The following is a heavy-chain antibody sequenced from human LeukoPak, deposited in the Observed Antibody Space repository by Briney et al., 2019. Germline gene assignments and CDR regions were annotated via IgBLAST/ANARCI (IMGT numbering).Heavy chain of an antibody. V-gene: IGHV4-59*01. CDR3: ASVMVRGVFYYYGMDV. J-gene: IGHJ6*02. Sequence: SETLSLTCTVSGGSISSYYWSWIRQPPGKGLEWIGYIYYSGSTNYNPSLKSRVTISVDTSKNQFSLKLSSVTAADTAVYYCASVMVRGVFYYYGMDVWGQGTTVTVSS. CDR1: GGSISSYY. CDR2: IYYSGST. D-gene: IGHD3-10*01.